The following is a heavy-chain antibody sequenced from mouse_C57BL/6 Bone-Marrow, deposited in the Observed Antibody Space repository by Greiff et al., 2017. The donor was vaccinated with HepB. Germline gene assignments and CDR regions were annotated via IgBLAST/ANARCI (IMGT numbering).Heavy chain of an antibody. D-gene: IGHD3-2*02. CDR3: TTETAQATSWFAY. CDR2: IDPENGDT. CDR1: GFNIKDDY. J-gene: IGHJ3*01. Sequence: EVKLQQSGAELVRPGASVKLSCTASGFNIKDDYMHWVKQRPEQGLEWIGWIDPENGDTEYASKFQGKATITADTSSNTAYLQLSSLTSEDTAVYYCTTETAQATSWFAYWGQGTLVTVSA. V-gene: IGHV14-4*01.